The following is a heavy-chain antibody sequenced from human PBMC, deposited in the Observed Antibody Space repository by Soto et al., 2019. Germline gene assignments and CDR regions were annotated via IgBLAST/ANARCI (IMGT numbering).Heavy chain of an antibody. CDR3: AKDPDRYDILTGYQPFDY. V-gene: IGHV3-23*01. CDR1: GFTFSSYA. J-gene: IGHJ4*02. D-gene: IGHD3-9*01. CDR2: ISGSGGST. Sequence: GSLRLSCAASGFTFSSYAMSWVRQAPGKGLEWVSAISGSGGSTYYADSVKGRFTISRDNSKNTLYLQMNSLRAEDTAVYYCAKDPDRYDILTGYQPFDYWGQGTLVTVSS.